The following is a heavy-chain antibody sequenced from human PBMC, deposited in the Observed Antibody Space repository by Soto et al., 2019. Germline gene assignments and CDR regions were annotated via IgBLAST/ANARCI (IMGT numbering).Heavy chain of an antibody. CDR2: IIPIFGTA. J-gene: IGHJ1*01. CDR1: GGTFSSYA. CDR3: ARGGELLWGGEMEYFQH. V-gene: IGHV1-69*12. D-gene: IGHD1-26*01. Sequence: QVQLVQSGAEVKKPGSSVKVSCKASGGTFSSYAISWVRQAPGQGLEWMGGIIPIFGTANYAQKFQGRVTITADESTSTAYMELSSLRSEDTAVYYCARGGELLWGGEMEYFQHWGQGTLVTVSS.